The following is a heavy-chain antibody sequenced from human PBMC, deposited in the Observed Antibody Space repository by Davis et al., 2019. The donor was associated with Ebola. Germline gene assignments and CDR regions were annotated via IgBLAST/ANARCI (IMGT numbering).Heavy chain of an antibody. J-gene: IGHJ4*02. Sequence: AASVTVSCKASGYTFTNYGITWVRQAPGQGLEWMGWINPHNGNTNYAQNVQGRVTITRDTSASTAYMELSSLRSEDTSVYYCARDRGGDYAFDYWGQGTLVTVSS. CDR3: ARDRGGDYAFDY. D-gene: IGHD4-17*01. CDR1: GYTFTNYG. CDR2: INPHNGNT. V-gene: IGHV1-18*04.